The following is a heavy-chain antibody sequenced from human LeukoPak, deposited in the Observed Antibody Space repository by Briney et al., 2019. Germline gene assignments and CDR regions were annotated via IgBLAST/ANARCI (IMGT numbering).Heavy chain of an antibody. V-gene: IGHV1-2*06. CDR3: AREYYDSSGYYYPFDY. Sequence: ASVKVSCKASGYTFSGHYLHWVRQAPGQGLEWMGRINPNTGVTQYTENFQGRVTMTRDTSISTAYMELSRLRSDDTAVYYCAREYYDSSGYYYPFDYWGQGTLVTVSS. J-gene: IGHJ4*02. CDR1: GYTFSGHY. CDR2: INPNTGVT. D-gene: IGHD3-22*01.